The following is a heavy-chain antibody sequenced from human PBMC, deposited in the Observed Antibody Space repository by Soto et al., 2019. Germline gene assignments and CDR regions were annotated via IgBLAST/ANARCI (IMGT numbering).Heavy chain of an antibody. V-gene: IGHV1-69*17. CDR2: IIPIIGVT. CDR3: ARESLGAKGADH. J-gene: IGHJ4*02. Sequence: QVQLGQSGAEVKRPGSSVKVSCEASGDPFNSYVISRVRPAPGQGLEWMGGIIPIIGVTHYAQKFQGRVTISALSSTGTAYMELTNLGFEDTALYYCARESLGAKGADHWGQGTLVTVSS. CDR1: GDPFNSYV. D-gene: IGHD3-16*01.